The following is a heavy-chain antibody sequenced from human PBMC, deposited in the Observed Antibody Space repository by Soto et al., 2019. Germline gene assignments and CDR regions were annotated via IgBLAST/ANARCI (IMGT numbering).Heavy chain of an antibody. J-gene: IGHJ4*02. D-gene: IGHD6-13*01. CDR1: GGSFSGYY. CDR2: INHSGST. Sequence: QVQLQQWGAGLLKPSETLSLTCAVYGGSFSGYYWSWIRQPPGKGLEWIGEINHSGSTNYNPSLKSRVTIPVDTSKTQFPLKPSSVTAADTVVYYCASPAIAAAVSAFDYWGQGTLVTVSS. V-gene: IGHV4-34*01. CDR3: ASPAIAAAVSAFDY.